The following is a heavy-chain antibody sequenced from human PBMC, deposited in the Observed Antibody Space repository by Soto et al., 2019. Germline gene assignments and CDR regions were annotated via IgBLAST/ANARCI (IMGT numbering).Heavy chain of an antibody. D-gene: IGHD5-12*01. J-gene: IGHJ1*01. Sequence: GGSLRLSCAASGFNFSSYAMSWVRQAPGKGLEWVSAISGSGGSTYYADSVKGRFTISRDNSKNTLYLQMNSLRAEDTAVYYCAKARKWLQLQHWGQGTLVTVSS. V-gene: IGHV3-23*01. CDR2: ISGSGGST. CDR1: GFNFSSYA. CDR3: AKARKWLQLQH.